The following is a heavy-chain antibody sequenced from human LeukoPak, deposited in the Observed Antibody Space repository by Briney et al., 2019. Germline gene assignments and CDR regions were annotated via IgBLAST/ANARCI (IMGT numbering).Heavy chain of an antibody. CDR1: GVSISTSTYY. CDR3: ARQGGWGGAASLIEY. CDR2: MFYRGST. D-gene: IGHD1-26*01. Sequence: SETLSLTCTVSGVSISTSTYYWAWIRQPPGKGLEWIGSMFYRGSTYYNPSLKSRVTISVDTSKSQFSLKLSSVTASDTAIFYCARQGGWGGAASLIEYWGQGTLVTVSS. J-gene: IGHJ4*02. V-gene: IGHV4-39*01.